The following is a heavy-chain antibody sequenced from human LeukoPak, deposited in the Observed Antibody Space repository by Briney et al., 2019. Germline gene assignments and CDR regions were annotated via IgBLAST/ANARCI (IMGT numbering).Heavy chain of an antibody. Sequence: ASVKLSCKASGYTFTSYYMHWVRQAPGQGLEWMGIINPSGGSTSYAQKFQGRVTITRDTSTSTVYMELSSLRSEDTAVYYCARDTGATPDYWGQGTLVTVSS. CDR1: GYTFTSYY. J-gene: IGHJ4*02. V-gene: IGHV1-46*01. CDR2: INPSGGST. CDR3: ARDTGATPDY. D-gene: IGHD1-26*01.